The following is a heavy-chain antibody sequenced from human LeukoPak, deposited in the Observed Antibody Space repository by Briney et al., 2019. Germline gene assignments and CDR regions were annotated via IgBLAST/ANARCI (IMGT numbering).Heavy chain of an antibody. V-gene: IGHV4-61*01. CDR3: ARDLGYGDYVYLWYY. Sequence: PSETLSLTCTVSGGSVSSGSYYWSWHRRPPGKGLEWIGYIYYSGSTNYNPSLKSRVTISVDTSKNQFSLKLSSVTAADTAVYYCARDLGYGDYVYLWYYWGQGTLVTVSS. D-gene: IGHD4-17*01. J-gene: IGHJ4*02. CDR1: GGSVSSGSYY. CDR2: IYYSGST.